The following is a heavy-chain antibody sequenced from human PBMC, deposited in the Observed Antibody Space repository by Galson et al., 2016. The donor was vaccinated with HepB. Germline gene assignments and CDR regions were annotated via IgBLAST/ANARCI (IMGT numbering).Heavy chain of an antibody. CDR1: GGSIISYY. CDR2: IYTSGGT. V-gene: IGHV4-4*07. Sequence: SETLSLTCTVSGGSIISYYWNWIRQPAGKGLEWIGRIYTSGGTNYNPSLQSRVTMSVDTSRNQFSLKLGSVTAADTAVYYCARDRKEDQYKGMHIWGQGTAVTVSS. J-gene: IGHJ6*02. D-gene: IGHD1-14*01. CDR3: ARDRKEDQYKGMHI.